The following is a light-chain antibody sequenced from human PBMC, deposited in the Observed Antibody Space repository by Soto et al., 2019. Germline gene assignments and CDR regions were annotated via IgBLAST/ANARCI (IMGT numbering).Light chain of an antibody. V-gene: IGKV1-27*01. J-gene: IGKJ4*01. CDR1: QGISNN. CDR2: AAS. CDR3: QNYNSAPLT. Sequence: DIQMAQTPSSLSASVGDRVTITCRASQGISNNLAWYQQKPGKVPKLLIYAASTLQSGVPSRFSDSGSGTEFTLTISSLQPEDVATYYCQNYNSAPLTFGGGTKVDIK.